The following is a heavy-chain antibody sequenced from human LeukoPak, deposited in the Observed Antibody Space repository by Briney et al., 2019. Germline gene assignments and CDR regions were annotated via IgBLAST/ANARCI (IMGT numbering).Heavy chain of an antibody. CDR2: ISYDGSNK. V-gene: IGHV3-30*18. J-gene: IGHJ6*02. CDR1: GFTFSSYG. CDR3: AKAGGYDCYYYGMVV. Sequence: GGSLRLSCAASGFTFSSYGMHWLRQAPGKELEWLAVISYDGSNKYYADSVKGRFTISRDNSKNTLYLQMNSLRAEDTDVYYCAKAGGYDCYYYGMVVWGQGTTVTVSS. D-gene: IGHD5-12*01.